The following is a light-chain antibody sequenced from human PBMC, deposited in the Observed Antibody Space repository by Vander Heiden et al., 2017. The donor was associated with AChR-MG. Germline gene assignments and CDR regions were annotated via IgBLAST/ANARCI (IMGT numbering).Light chain of an antibody. V-gene: IGKV3-11*01. Sequence: EIVLTQSPATLSLSPGERATLSCRASQSVSSCLAWYQQKPGQAPRLLIYDASNRATGIPARFSGSGSGTDFTLTISSLEPEDFAVYYCQQRSIFGPGTKVDIK. J-gene: IGKJ3*01. CDR3: QQRSI. CDR2: DAS. CDR1: QSVSSC.